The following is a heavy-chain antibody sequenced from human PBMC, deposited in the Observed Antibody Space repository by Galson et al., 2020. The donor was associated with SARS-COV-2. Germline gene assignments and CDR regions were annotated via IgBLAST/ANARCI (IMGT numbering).Heavy chain of an antibody. CDR1: GGSISSGDYY. Sequence: ETSETLSLTCTVSGGSISSGDYYWSWIRQPPGKGLEWIGYIYYSGSTYYNPSPKSRVTISVDTSKNQFSLKLSSVTAADTAVYYCARESYYYDSSGYGPWGQGTMVTVSS. V-gene: IGHV4-30-4*01. J-gene: IGHJ3*01. D-gene: IGHD3-22*01. CDR3: ARESYYYDSSGYGP. CDR2: IYYSGST.